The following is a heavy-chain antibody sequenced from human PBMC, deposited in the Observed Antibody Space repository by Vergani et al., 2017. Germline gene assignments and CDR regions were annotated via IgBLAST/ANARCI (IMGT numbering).Heavy chain of an antibody. D-gene: IGHD2-21*02. J-gene: IGHJ4*02. Sequence: LQLQESGPGLMKPSETLSLTCTVSGVSVDNRDYYWGWIRRPPGKGLEWIGSFSKGGTTSLHPSVKSRVAISSDTAKNRFSLKLTSVSAADTAVYYCARSSCGGDCYEFDYWGQGILVTVSS. CDR1: GVSVDNRDYY. CDR2: FSKGGTT. V-gene: IGHV4-39*01. CDR3: ARSSCGGDCYEFDY.